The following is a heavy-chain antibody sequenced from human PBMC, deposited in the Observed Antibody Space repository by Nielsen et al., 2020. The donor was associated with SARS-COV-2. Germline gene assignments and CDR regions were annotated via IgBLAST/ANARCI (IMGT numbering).Heavy chain of an antibody. Sequence: GGFLRLSCAASGFTFSIYAMSWVRQAPGKGLEWVSGISGSGTGTHYADSVKGRFIISRDNSKNTYLQMNSLRGEDTAVYYCAKGTRQWLDTPFDIWGRGITVTVSS. J-gene: IGHJ3*02. CDR1: GFTFSIYA. CDR2: ISGSGTGT. D-gene: IGHD6-19*01. CDR3: AKGTRQWLDTPFDI. V-gene: IGHV3-23*01.